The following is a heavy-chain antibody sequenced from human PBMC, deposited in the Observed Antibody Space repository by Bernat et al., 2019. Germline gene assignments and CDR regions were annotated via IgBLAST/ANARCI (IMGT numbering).Heavy chain of an antibody. CDR2: INPNSGGT. CDR3: ARSLDVEWLGGWFDP. D-gene: IGHD3-3*01. V-gene: IGHV1-2*04. CDR1: GYTFTGYY. J-gene: IGHJ5*02. Sequence: QVQLVQSGAEVKKPGASVKVSCKASGYTFTGYYTHWVRQAPGQGLEWMGWINPNSGGTNYAQKFQGWVTMTRDTSISTAYMELSRLRSDDTAVYYCARSLDVEWLGGWFDPWGQGTLVTVSS.